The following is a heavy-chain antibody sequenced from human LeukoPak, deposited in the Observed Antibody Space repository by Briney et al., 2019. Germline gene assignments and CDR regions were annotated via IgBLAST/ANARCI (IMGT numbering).Heavy chain of an antibody. CDR1: GVSVSDGRYY. J-gene: IGHJ3*02. Sequence: SQTLSLTCNVSGVSVSDGRYYWTWIRQHPAKGQEWIGYKYYTGSAKYNPSLKSRLTISVDTSKNQFSLRLSSVTAADTATYYCATPYCSSISCLDVFNMWGQGTRVTVSS. D-gene: IGHD2-2*01. CDR2: KYYTGSA. V-gene: IGHV4-31*03. CDR3: ATPYCSSISCLDVFNM.